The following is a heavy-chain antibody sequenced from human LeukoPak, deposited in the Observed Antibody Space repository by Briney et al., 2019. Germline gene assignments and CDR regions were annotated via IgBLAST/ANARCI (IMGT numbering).Heavy chain of an antibody. J-gene: IGHJ4*02. V-gene: IGHV4-31*03. CDR2: IYYSGST. CDR1: GGSISSGGYY. Sequence: PSETLSLTCTVSGGSISSGGYYWSWIRQHPGKGLEWIGYIYYSGSTYYNPSLKSRVTISVDTSKNQFSPKLTSVTAADTAVYFCARTTIGGEVGYWGQGTLVTVSS. CDR3: ARTTIGGEVGY. D-gene: IGHD3-16*01.